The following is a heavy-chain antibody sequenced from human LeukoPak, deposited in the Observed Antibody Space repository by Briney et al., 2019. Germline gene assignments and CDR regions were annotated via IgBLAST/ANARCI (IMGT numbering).Heavy chain of an antibody. CDR2: INPNSGGT. Sequence: ASVKVSCKASGYTFTGYYMHWVRQAPGQGLEWMGWINPNSGGTNYAQKFQGRVTMTRDTSISTAYMELSRLRSDDTAVYYCAGSQFPPRYYYDSSGYPLYFDYWGQGTLVTVSS. J-gene: IGHJ4*02. V-gene: IGHV1-2*02. D-gene: IGHD3-22*01. CDR3: AGSQFPPRYYYDSSGYPLYFDY. CDR1: GYTFTGYY.